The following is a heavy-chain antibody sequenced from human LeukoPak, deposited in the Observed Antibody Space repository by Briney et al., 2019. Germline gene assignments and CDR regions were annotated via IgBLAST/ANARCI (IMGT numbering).Heavy chain of an antibody. CDR2: ISSSGSTI. D-gene: IGHD5-24*01. CDR3: ARVLEMATAVFDY. Sequence: PGGTLRLSCAASGFIFSSHGMNWVRQAPGKGLEWVSYISSSGSTICYADSVKGRFTISRDNAKNSLYLQMNSLRAEDTAVYYCARVLEMATAVFDYWGQGTLVTVSS. CDR1: GFIFSSHG. V-gene: IGHV3-48*04. J-gene: IGHJ4*02.